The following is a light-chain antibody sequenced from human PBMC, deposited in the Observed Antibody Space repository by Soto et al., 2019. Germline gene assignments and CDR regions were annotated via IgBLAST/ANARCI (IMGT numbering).Light chain of an antibody. CDR3: QQYNDWPRT. CDR1: PSVISN. CDR2: GAS. V-gene: IGKV3-15*01. J-gene: IGKJ2*01. Sequence: ETVMTKSPATLSVSPGERATLSCRASPSVISNLDWYQQKHGQAPRLLIYGASTRATGISARFSGSGYGTEFTLTISSLQSEDFAVYYCQQYNDWPRTFGEGTKLEIK.